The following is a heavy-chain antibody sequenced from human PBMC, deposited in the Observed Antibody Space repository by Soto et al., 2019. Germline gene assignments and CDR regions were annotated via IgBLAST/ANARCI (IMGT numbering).Heavy chain of an antibody. J-gene: IGHJ4*02. Sequence: SETLSLTCTVSGGSISSYYWSWIRQHPGKGLEWVGYIYFTGSTLYNPSLKGRLAMSLDTSKNQFSLKLGSVTAADTAIYYCARDWGSSGWPNWGPGTLVTVSS. CDR3: ARDWGSSGWPN. CDR2: IYFTGST. V-gene: IGHV4-59*06. CDR1: GGSISSYY. D-gene: IGHD6-19*01.